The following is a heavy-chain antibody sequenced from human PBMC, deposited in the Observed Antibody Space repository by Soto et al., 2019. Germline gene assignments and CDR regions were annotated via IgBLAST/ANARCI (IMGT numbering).Heavy chain of an antibody. CDR1: GGSISSGGYY. Sequence: QVQLQESGPGLVKPSQTLSLTCTVSGGSISSGGYYWSWIRQHPGKGLEWIGYIYYSGSTYYNPSLKSRVTISVDTSKNQFSLKLSSVTAADTAVYYCARGEGSGYSSSWYWNNWFDPWGQGTLVTVSS. V-gene: IGHV4-30-4*08. CDR3: ARGEGSGYSSSWYWNNWFDP. D-gene: IGHD6-13*01. J-gene: IGHJ5*02. CDR2: IYYSGST.